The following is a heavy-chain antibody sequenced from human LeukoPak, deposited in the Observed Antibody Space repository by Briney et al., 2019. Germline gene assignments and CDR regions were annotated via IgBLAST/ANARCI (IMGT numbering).Heavy chain of an antibody. CDR1: GSSISSGGYY. CDR3: ARVVARYYYYYYYMDV. J-gene: IGHJ6*03. Sequence: SETPSLTCTVSGSSISSGGYYWSWIRQHPGKGLEWIGYIYYSGSTYYNPSLKSRVTISVDTSKNQFSLKLSSVTAADTAVYYCARVVARYYYYYYYMDVWGKGTTVTVSS. D-gene: IGHD2-15*01. CDR2: IYYSGST. V-gene: IGHV4-31*03.